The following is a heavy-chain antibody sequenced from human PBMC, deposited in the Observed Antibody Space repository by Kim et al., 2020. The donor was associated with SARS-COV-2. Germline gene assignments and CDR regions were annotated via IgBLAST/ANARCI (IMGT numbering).Heavy chain of an antibody. J-gene: IGHJ4*02. CDR3: ARIEKYGSGSYSFDY. CDR1: GGSVIIEYYY. CDR2: NYYSGSA. D-gene: IGHD3-10*01. V-gene: IGHV4-61*01. Sequence: SETLSLTCSVSGGSVIIEYYYWSWVRHPPGKGLEWIGYNYYSGSANYNPSLKSRVTISVDTSKNQFSLKLTSVTAADTAVYYCARIEKYGSGSYSFDYWGQGTLVTVSS.